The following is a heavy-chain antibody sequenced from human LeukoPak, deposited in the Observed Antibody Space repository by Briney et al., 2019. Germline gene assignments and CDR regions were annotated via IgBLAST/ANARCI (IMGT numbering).Heavy chain of an antibody. CDR1: GFTFDDYG. V-gene: IGHV3-20*04. D-gene: IGHD2-2*01. Sequence: RAGGSLRLSCAASGFTFDDYGMSWVRQAPGKGLEWVSGINWNGGKTVYGDSVKGRFTISRDNAKNSLYLQLNSLRAEDTALYYCARYARGYCSSTRCYEGYYYYMDVWGRGTTVTVS. J-gene: IGHJ6*03. CDR2: INWNGGKT. CDR3: ARYARGYCSSTRCYEGYYYYMDV.